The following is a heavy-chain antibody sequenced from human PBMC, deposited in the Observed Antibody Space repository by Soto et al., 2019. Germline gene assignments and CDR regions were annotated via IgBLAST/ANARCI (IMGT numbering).Heavy chain of an antibody. Sequence: ASETLSLTCTASGGSISSSSYYWGWIRQLPGKGLEWIGSIFYSGSTYYNPSPRSRVTIYIDSSKNQFSLKLSSVTAADTAVYYCARHLVVAATTYNWFDLWGQGTLVTVSS. CDR2: IFYSGST. J-gene: IGHJ5*02. CDR1: GGSISSSSYY. CDR3: ARHLVVAATTYNWFDL. V-gene: IGHV4-39*01. D-gene: IGHD2-15*01.